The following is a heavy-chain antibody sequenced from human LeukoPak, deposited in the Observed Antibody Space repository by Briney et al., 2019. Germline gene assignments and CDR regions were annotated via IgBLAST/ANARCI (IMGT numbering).Heavy chain of an antibody. CDR3: AKEWVAYCGGDCHFFDY. CDR1: GLTFSNYG. J-gene: IGHJ4*02. V-gene: IGHV3-30*18. Sequence: GVSLRLSCAASGLTFSNYGMNWVRQAPGKGLEWVAVISYDGSKKYYADSVKGRFTISRDNSKNTLYLQMNSLRAEDTAVYYCAKEWVAYCGGDCHFFDYWGQGTLVTVSS. CDR2: ISYDGSKK. D-gene: IGHD2-21*02.